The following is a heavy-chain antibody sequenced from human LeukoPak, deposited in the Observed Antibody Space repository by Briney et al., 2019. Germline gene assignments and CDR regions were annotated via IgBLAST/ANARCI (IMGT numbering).Heavy chain of an antibody. J-gene: IGHJ5*02. D-gene: IGHD3-3*01. CDR3: ARDPVTSYDFWSGYYPNWFDP. Sequence: GGSLRLSCAASGFTFSSYSMNWVRQAPGKGLEWVSSISSGGSYIYYADSVKGRFTISRDNAKNSLYLQMNSLRAEDTAVYYCARDPVTSYDFWSGYYPNWFDPWGQGTLVTVSS. CDR2: ISSGGSYI. V-gene: IGHV3-21*01. CDR1: GFTFSSYS.